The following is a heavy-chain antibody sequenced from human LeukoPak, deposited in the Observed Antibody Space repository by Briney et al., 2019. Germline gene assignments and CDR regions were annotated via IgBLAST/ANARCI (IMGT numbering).Heavy chain of an antibody. Sequence: GESLKISCKGSGYSFTSYWIGWVRQMPGKGPEWMGIIYPGDSETRYGPSFQGRVTISVDKSISTTYLQWSSLKASDTAMYYCATSRRSGWYFDYWGQGTLVTVSS. CDR2: IYPGDSET. J-gene: IGHJ4*02. V-gene: IGHV5-51*01. CDR1: GYSFTSYW. D-gene: IGHD6-19*01. CDR3: ATSRRSGWYFDY.